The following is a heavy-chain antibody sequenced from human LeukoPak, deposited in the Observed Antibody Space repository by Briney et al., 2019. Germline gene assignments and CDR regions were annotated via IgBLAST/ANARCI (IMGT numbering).Heavy chain of an antibody. Sequence: SVKVSFKASAGTFSIYAISWVRQAPGQGLEWMGRIIPILGIANYPQTLQGRVTITADKSTSTAYMELSSLRSEDTAVYYCARDGEKWFDPWGEGTLVTVSS. CDR1: AGTFSIYA. CDR2: IIPILGIA. J-gene: IGHJ5*02. CDR3: ARDGEKWFDP. D-gene: IGHD5-24*01. V-gene: IGHV1-69*04.